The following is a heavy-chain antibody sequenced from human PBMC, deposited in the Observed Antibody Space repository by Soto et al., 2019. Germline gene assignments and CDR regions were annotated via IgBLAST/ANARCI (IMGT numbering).Heavy chain of an antibody. D-gene: IGHD1-20*01. CDR3: ARWRSITGTNWFDP. J-gene: IGHJ5*02. Sequence: ASVKVSCKASGGTFSSYAISWVRQAPGQGLEWMGGIIPIFGTANYAQKFQGRVTITADESTSTAYMELSSLRSEDTAVYYCARWRSITGTNWFDPWGQGTLVRVSS. CDR1: GGTFSSYA. CDR2: IIPIFGTA. V-gene: IGHV1-69*13.